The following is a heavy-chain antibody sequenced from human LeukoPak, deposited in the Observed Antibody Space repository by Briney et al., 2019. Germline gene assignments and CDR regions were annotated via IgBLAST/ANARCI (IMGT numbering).Heavy chain of an antibody. Sequence: ASVKVSCKASGYTFTGYYMHWVRQAPGQGLEWMGQINPNSGGTNYAQKFQGRVTMTRDTSISTAYMELSRLRSDDTAVYYCAIYYGSGSYWEAFDIWGQGTMVTVSS. CDR1: GYTFTGYY. D-gene: IGHD3-10*01. CDR3: AIYYGSGSYWEAFDI. V-gene: IGHV1-2*06. J-gene: IGHJ3*02. CDR2: INPNSGGT.